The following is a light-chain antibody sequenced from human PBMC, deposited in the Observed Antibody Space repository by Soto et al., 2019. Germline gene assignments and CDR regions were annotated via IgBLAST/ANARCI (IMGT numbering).Light chain of an antibody. J-gene: IGKJ1*01. V-gene: IGKV3-15*01. CDR3: QQYNNWPRT. CDR2: AAS. Sequence: EIVMTQSPATLSVSPGEWATLSCRASQSVRSNLAWYQQRPGQAPRLLIYAASTRATGIPARFSGSGSGTEFTLTIHSLQSEDFAVYYCQQYNNWPRTFGQGTKVEIK. CDR1: QSVRSN.